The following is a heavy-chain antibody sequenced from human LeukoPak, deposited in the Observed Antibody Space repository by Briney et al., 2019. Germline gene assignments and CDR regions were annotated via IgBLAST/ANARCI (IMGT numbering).Heavy chain of an antibody. J-gene: IGHJ4*02. V-gene: IGHV4-34*01. CDR3: ARRVGYYDSSGYSY. Sequence: PSETLSLTCAVSGGSFSGYYWSWVRQPPGKGLEWIGEINHSGSTNYNPSLKSRVTISLDTSKNQFSLKLSSVTAADTAVYYCARRVGYYDSSGYSYWGQGTLVTVSS. CDR1: GGSFSGYY. CDR2: INHSGST. D-gene: IGHD3-22*01.